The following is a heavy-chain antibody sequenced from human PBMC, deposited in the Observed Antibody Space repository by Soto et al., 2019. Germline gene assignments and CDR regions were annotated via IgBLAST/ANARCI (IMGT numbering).Heavy chain of an antibody. CDR3: ASITIFGVVIFPRYYYYGMDV. J-gene: IGHJ6*02. CDR1: GGSISSSSYY. D-gene: IGHD3-3*01. CDR2: IYYSGST. V-gene: IGHV4-39*01. Sequence: SETLSLTCTVSGGSISSSSYYWGWIRQPPGKGLEWIGSIYYSGSTYYNPSLKSRVTISVDTSKNQFSLKLSSVTAADTAVYYCASITIFGVVIFPRYYYYGMDVWGQGTTVTVSS.